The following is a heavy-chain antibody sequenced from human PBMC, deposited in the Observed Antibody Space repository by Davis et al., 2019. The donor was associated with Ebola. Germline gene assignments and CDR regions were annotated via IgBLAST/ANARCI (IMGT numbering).Heavy chain of an antibody. CDR2: ISSDSDYI. CDR3: ARVEYSISSGAFDI. CDR1: GFTFSTYS. V-gene: IGHV3-21*04. Sequence: GESLKISCTASGFTFSTYSMSWVRRAPGKGLEWVSSISSDSDYIYYADSAKGRFTISRDNAKNSLYLQINSLRAEDTAVYYCARVEYSISSGAFDIWGQGTMVTVSS. J-gene: IGHJ3*02. D-gene: IGHD6-6*01.